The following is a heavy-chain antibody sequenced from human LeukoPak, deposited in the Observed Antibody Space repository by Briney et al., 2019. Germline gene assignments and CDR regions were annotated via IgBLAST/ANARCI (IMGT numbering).Heavy chain of an antibody. CDR1: GFTFSTYS. D-gene: IGHD6-6*01. V-gene: IGHV3-21*01. CDR3: ARDLAYSSSSEDY. Sequence: PGGSLRLSCAASGFTFSTYSTNWVRQAPGKGLEWVSCISSSSSYIYYADSVKGRFTISRDNAKNSLYLQMNSLRAEDTAVYYCARDLAYSSSSEDYWGQGTLVTVSS. J-gene: IGHJ4*02. CDR2: ISSSSSYI.